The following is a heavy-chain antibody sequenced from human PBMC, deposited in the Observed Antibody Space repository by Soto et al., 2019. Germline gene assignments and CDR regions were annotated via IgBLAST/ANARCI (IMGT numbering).Heavy chain of an antibody. CDR2: INQDGSAK. CDR3: ARWNGGFDP. D-gene: IGHD1-1*01. CDR1: GFTFSDYY. J-gene: IGHJ5*02. V-gene: IGHV3-7*05. Sequence: EEQLVESGGGLVQPGGSLSLSCAAYGFTFSDYYMSWVRQAPGKGLEWVANINQDGSAKSYVDSVRGRFTISRNNGKHSLSLQMDSLRADDTAVYYCARWNGGFDPWGQGTLVTVSS.